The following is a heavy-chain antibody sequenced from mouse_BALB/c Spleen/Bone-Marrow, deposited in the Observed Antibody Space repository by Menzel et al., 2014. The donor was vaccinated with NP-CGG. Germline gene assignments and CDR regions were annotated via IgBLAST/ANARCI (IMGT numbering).Heavy chain of an antibody. Sequence: DVKLVESGGGLVQPGGSLRLSCTTSGFTFTDYYMSWVRQPPGEALEWLAFIRNKAYGYTTEYSASVRGRFTISRDNSQSILYLQMNTLRAEDSATYYCARFPMDYWGQGTSVTVSS. V-gene: IGHV7-3*02. CDR3: ARFPMDY. J-gene: IGHJ4*01. CDR1: GFTFTDYY. CDR2: IRNKAYGYTT.